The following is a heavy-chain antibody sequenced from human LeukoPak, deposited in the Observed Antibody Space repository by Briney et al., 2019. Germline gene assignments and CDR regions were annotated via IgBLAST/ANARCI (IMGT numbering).Heavy chain of an antibody. CDR1: GGSISSSSYY. CDR3: ARAEQVVVAAIDY. V-gene: IGHV4-39*01. Sequence: SETLSPTCTVSGGSISSSSYYWGWIRQPPGKGLEWIGSIYYSGSTYYNPSLKSRVTISVDTSKNQFSLKLSSVTAADTAVYYCARAEQVVVAAIDYWGQGTLVTVSS. J-gene: IGHJ4*02. CDR2: IYYSGST. D-gene: IGHD2-15*01.